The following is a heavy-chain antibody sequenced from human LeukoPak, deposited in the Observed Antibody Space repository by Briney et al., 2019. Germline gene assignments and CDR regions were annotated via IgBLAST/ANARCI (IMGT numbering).Heavy chain of an antibody. Sequence: SETLSLTCTVSGGSISSYYWSWIRQPAGKGLEWIGRIYTSGSTNYKPSLKSRVTMSVDTSKNQFSLKLYSVTAADTAVYYCARVGEKLSYYYFDYWGQGTLVTVSS. J-gene: IGHJ4*02. CDR1: GGSISSYY. D-gene: IGHD2-21*01. CDR3: ARVGEKLSYYYFDY. CDR2: IYTSGST. V-gene: IGHV4-4*07.